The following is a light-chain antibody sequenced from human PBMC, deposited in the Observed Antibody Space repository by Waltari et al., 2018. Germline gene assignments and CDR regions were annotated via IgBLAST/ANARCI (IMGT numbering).Light chain of an antibody. Sequence: DIQMTQSPSTLSACVGDTVTITCRASQSISSWLAWYQQKPGKAPKLLIYKASSLESGVPSRFSGSGSGTEFTLTISSLQPDDFATYYCQQYNSYSYTFGQGTKLEIK. CDR1: QSISSW. CDR3: QQYNSYSYT. V-gene: IGKV1-5*03. J-gene: IGKJ2*01. CDR2: KAS.